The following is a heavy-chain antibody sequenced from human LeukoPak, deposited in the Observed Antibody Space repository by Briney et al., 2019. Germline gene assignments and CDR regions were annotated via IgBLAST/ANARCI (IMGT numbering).Heavy chain of an antibody. CDR2: IYYSGST. Sequence: SETLSLTCTVSGGSISSYYWSWIRQPPGKGLEWIGYIYYSGSTNYNPSLKSRVTISVDTSKNQFSLKLSSVTAADTAVYYCARRLYSDDAFDIWGQGTMVTVSS. CDR3: ARRLYSDDAFDI. J-gene: IGHJ3*02. V-gene: IGHV4-59*08. CDR1: GGSISSYY. D-gene: IGHD5-12*01.